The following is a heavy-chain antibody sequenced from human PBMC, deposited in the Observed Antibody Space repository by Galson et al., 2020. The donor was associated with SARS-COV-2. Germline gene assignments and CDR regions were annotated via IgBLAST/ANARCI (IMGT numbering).Heavy chain of an antibody. CDR1: DGSLSGYY. D-gene: IGHD4-4*01. CDR3: ARGRVRGMYSTRVGFDY. J-gene: IGHJ4*02. CDR2: TNYLGTS. V-gene: IGHV4-34*01. Sequence: ETSETLSLTCTVYDGSLSGYYWSWIRQAPGQGLEWIGETNYLGTSNYSPSLWSRVTMSVDTSQSQFSLKLTSVNVADTATYYCARGRVRGMYSTRVGFDYWGQGALVTVS.